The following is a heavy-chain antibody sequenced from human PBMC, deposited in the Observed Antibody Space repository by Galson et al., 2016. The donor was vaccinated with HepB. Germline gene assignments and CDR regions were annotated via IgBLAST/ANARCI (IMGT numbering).Heavy chain of an antibody. CDR1: GFKFRNYG. D-gene: IGHD3-3*01. CDR2: MWFDGSSE. CDR3: ARCVTTFGVAHRNHYGLDV. J-gene: IGHJ6*02. Sequence: SLRLSCATSGFKFRNYGMHWVRQAPGKGLEWVAFMWFDGSSEYYADSVKGRFTISRDNTRNTLYLQMDSLGADDTSVYYCARCVTTFGVAHRNHYGLDVWGQGTTVTVSS. V-gene: IGHV3-33*01.